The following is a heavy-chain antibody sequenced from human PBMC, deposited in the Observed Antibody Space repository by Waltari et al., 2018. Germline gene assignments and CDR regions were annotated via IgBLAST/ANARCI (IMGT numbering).Heavy chain of an antibody. CDR2: INHGGTT. CDR3: ARGRRDDYIWGSYRRGYFDY. J-gene: IGHJ4*02. D-gene: IGHD3-16*02. Sequence: QVQLQQWGAGLLTTSETLSLTCAVYGGSFTGPYWNWIRQPPGKGLEWIGEINHGGTTNYNPSLKSRVTISVDTSKKQISLKLNSVTAADTAVYFCARGRRDDYIWGSYRRGYFDYWGQGALVTVSS. CDR1: GGSFTGPY. V-gene: IGHV4-34*01.